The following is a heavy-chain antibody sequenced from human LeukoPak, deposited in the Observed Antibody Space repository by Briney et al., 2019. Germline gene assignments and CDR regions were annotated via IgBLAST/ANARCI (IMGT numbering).Heavy chain of an antibody. D-gene: IGHD6-13*01. CDR1: EFTVSSNY. CDR2: IHSGGST. Sequence: GGSLRLSCAASEFTVSSNYMSWVRQAPGKGLEWVSVIHSGGSTYYADSVKGRFTISRDNSKNTLYLQMNSLRAEDTAVYYCARDWYGWGQGTLVTVSS. V-gene: IGHV3-53*01. CDR3: ARDWYG. J-gene: IGHJ4*02.